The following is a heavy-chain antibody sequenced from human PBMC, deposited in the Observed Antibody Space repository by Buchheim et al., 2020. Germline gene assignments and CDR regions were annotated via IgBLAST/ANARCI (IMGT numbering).Heavy chain of an antibody. Sequence: EVQLVESGGGLVQPGGSLRLSCAASGFTFGIYWMHWVCPTPGKGLVWVSRINGDGRNTDYADSVKGRFTISRDNAENTVYLQMNSLRAEDTAVYYCAMSTDYYSDWGQGT. CDR3: AMSTDYYSD. V-gene: IGHV3-74*01. CDR1: GFTFGIYW. J-gene: IGHJ4*02. D-gene: IGHD2-21*02. CDR2: INGDGRNT.